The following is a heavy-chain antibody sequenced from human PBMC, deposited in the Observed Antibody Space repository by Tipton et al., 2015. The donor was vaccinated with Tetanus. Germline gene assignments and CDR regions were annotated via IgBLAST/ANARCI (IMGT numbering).Heavy chain of an antibody. CDR2: IFYGGTT. V-gene: IGHV4-59*01. J-gene: IGHJ4*02. CDR1: GDSITSFY. CDR3: SRDLGPSGFH. D-gene: IGHD1-26*01. Sequence: TLSLTCTVSGDSITSFYWSWIRQPPGKGLEWIGYIFYGGTTNYNPYLKSRVTISLDTSKNQFSLQLSSVTAADTAVYYCSRDLGPSGFHWGQGPLVTVSS.